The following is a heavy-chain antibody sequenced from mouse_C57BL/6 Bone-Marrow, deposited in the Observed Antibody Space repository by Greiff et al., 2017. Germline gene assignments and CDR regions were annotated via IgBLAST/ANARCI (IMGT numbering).Heavy chain of an antibody. D-gene: IGHD4-1*01. V-gene: IGHV1-54*01. J-gene: IGHJ3*01. CDR1: GYAFTNYL. CDR3: ARSKNWDSWFAY. CDR2: INPGSGGT. Sequence: QVQLQQSGAELVRPGTSVKVSCKASGYAFTNYLIEWVKQRPGQGLEWIGVINPGSGGTNYNEKFKGKATLTADKSASTVYMQLSSLTSEDSAVYFCARSKNWDSWFAYWGQGTLVTVSA.